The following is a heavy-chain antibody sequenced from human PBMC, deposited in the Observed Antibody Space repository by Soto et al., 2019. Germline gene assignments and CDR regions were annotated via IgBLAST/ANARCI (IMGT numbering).Heavy chain of an antibody. CDR3: ARDFAYFDS. CDR1: GGSVSSGSHY. V-gene: IGHV4-61*01. J-gene: IGHJ4*02. D-gene: IGHD3-3*01. CDR2: ISYSGSP. Sequence: PSETLSLTCTVSGGSVSSGSHYWSWIRQPPGKGLEWIAYISYSGSPDYNPSLKSRVSISIDMSKNQISLKVRSVTAADTAVYYCARDFAYFDSWGQGTLVTVSS.